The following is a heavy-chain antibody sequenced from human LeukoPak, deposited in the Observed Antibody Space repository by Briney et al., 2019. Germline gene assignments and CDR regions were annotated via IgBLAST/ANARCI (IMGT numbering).Heavy chain of an antibody. CDR2: IYFTGST. D-gene: IGHD6-19*01. V-gene: IGHV4-59*01. CDR3: ARSPNYNSGWFDP. CDR1: GGSISSYS. Sequence: SETLSLTCTVSGGSISSYSWSWIRQPPGKGLEWIGYIYFTGSTNYNPSLKSRVTISVDTSKNQFSLKLSSVTAADTAVYYCARSPNYNSGWFDPWGQGTLVTVSS. J-gene: IGHJ5*02.